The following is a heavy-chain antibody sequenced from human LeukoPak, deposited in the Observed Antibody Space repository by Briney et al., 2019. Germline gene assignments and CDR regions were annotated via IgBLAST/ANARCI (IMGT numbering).Heavy chain of an antibody. J-gene: IGHJ6*04. CDR1: GFSLSTSGMC. CDR2: IDWDDDK. D-gene: IGHD3-10*01. V-gene: IGHV2-70*11. CDR3: ARTTMVRGVIGPLMDV. Sequence: SGPALVKPTQTLTLTCTFSGFSLSTSGMCVSWIRQAPGRALEWLARIDWDDDKYYSTSLKTRLTISKDTSKNQVVLTMTNMDPVDTATYYCARTTMVRGVIGPLMDVWGKGTTVTVSS.